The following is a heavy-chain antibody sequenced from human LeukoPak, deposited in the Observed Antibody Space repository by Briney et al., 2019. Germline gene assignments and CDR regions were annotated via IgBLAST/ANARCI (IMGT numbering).Heavy chain of an antibody. V-gene: IGHV4-38-2*02. CDR1: GYSISSGYY. CDR2: IYHSGST. CDR3: ARDQPGIAVAGFLRGFDY. Sequence: SETLSLTCTVSGYSISSGYYWGWIRQPPGKGLEWIGRIYHSGSTYYNPSLKSRVTISVDTSKNQFSLKLSSVTAADTAVYYCARDQPGIAVAGFLRGFDYWGQGTLVTVSS. J-gene: IGHJ4*02. D-gene: IGHD6-19*01.